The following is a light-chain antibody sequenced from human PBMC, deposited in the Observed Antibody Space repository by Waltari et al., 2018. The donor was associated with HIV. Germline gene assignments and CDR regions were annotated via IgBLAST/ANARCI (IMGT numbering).Light chain of an antibody. CDR1: RTDVGGYNY. Sequence: QSALTQPASVSGSPGQSITISCPGSRTDVGGYNYVSWYQQHPGKAPKLMIYDVSTRPSGVSDRFSGSKSGDTASLTISGLQPEDEADYYCESYTSTSVWVFGGGTRLTVL. V-gene: IGLV2-14*03. J-gene: IGLJ3*02. CDR2: DVS. CDR3: ESYTSTSVWV.